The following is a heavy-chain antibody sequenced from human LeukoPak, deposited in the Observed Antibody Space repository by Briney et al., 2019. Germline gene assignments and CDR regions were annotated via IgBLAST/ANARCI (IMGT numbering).Heavy chain of an antibody. Sequence: SETLSLTCTVSGGSISSYYWSWIRQPPGKGLEWIGYIYYSGSTNYNPSLKSRVTISVDTSKNQFSLKLSSVTAADTAVYYCAREYSSGWYVDYWGQGTLVTVSS. D-gene: IGHD6-19*01. V-gene: IGHV4-59*01. CDR2: IYYSGST. CDR3: AREYSSGWYVDY. CDR1: GGSISSYY. J-gene: IGHJ4*02.